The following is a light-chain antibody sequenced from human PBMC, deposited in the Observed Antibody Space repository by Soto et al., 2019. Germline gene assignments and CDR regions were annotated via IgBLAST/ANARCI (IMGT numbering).Light chain of an antibody. Sequence: DIQMTQSPSTLSASVEDRVTITCRTSQSISSWLAWYQQKPGKVPKLLIYKASTLKSGVPSRFSGSGSGTEFTLTISSLQPDDFATYYCQHYNSYSEAFGQGTKVDI. CDR1: QSISSW. J-gene: IGKJ1*01. CDR2: KAS. V-gene: IGKV1-5*03. CDR3: QHYNSYSEA.